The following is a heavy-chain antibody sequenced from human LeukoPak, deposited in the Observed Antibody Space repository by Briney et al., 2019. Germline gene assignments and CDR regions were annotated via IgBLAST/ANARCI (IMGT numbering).Heavy chain of an antibody. CDR1: GFTFGNYA. Sequence: GGSLRLSCAASGFTFGNYAMSWVRQAPGKGLEWVSVISGSGGNTHHADSVKGRFTISRDNSKNTLYLQMNSLRAEDTAVYYCAKETSYYYDSSDYSDYWGQGTLVTVSS. CDR3: AKETSYYYDSSDYSDY. J-gene: IGHJ4*02. D-gene: IGHD3-22*01. V-gene: IGHV3-23*01. CDR2: ISGSGGNT.